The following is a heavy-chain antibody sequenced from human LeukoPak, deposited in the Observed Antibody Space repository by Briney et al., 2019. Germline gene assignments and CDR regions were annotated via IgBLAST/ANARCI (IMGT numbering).Heavy chain of an antibody. J-gene: IGHJ3*02. CDR2: IIPIFGTA. V-gene: IGHV1-69*05. Sequence: SVKVSCKASGGTFSSYAISWVRQAPGQGLEWMGRIIPIFGTANYAQKFQGRVTITTDESTSTAYMELSSLRSEDTAAYYCARTGLQLWSDAFDIWGQGTMVTVSS. D-gene: IGHD5-18*01. CDR1: GGTFSSYA. CDR3: ARTGLQLWSDAFDI.